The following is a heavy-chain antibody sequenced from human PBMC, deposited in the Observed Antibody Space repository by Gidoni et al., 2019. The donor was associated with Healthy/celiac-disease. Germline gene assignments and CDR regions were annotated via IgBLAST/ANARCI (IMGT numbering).Heavy chain of an antibody. CDR2: IIPIFGTA. J-gene: IGHJ6*02. D-gene: IGHD3-22*01. CDR1: GGTFSSYA. CDR3: ARDDSSGYYERYDGMDV. Sequence: QVQLVQSGAEVKKPGSSVKVSCKASGGTFSSYAISWVRQAPGQGLEWMGGIIPIFGTANYAQKFQGRVTITADESTSTAYMELSSLRSEDTAVYYCARDDSSGYYERYDGMDVWGQGTTVTVSS. V-gene: IGHV1-69*01.